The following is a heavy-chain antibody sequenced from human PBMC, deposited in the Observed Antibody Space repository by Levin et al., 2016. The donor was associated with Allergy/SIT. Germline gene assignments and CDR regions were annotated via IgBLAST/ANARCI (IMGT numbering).Heavy chain of an antibody. CDR1: GYTFTSYA. J-gene: IGHJ4*02. Sequence: ASVKVSCKASGYTFTSYAMHWVRQAPGQRLEWMGWINAGNGNAKYSQKFQGRVTITRDTSASTAYMELSSLRSEDTAVYYCARDPNWGLVDYFDYWGQGTLVTVAS. CDR2: INAGNGNA. CDR3: ARDPNWGLVDYFDY. D-gene: IGHD7-27*01. V-gene: IGHV1-3*01.